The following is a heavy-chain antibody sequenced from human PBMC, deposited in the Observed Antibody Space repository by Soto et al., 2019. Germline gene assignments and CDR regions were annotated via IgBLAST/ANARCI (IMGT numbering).Heavy chain of an antibody. CDR1: VFTFSSYG. J-gene: IGHJ4*02. V-gene: IGHV3-30*18. Sequence: GRSLRLSCAASVFTFSSYGMHWVRQAPGKGLEWVAVISYDGSNKYYADSVKGRFTISRDNSKNTLYLQMNSLRAEDTAVYYCAKGWGVGATYFDYWGQGTLVTVSS. CDR3: AKGWGVGATYFDY. CDR2: ISYDGSNK. D-gene: IGHD1-26*01.